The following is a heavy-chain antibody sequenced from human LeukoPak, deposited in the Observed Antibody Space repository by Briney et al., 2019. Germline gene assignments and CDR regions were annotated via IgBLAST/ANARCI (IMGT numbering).Heavy chain of an antibody. CDR1: GYSISSGYY. Sequence: SETLSLTCTVSGYSISSGYYWGWIRQPPGKGLEWIGSIYHSGSPYYNPSLKSRVTISVDTSKNQFSLKLSSVTAADTAVYYCARDRGYSYGPYWYFDLWGRGTLVTVSS. V-gene: IGHV4-38-2*02. J-gene: IGHJ2*01. CDR3: ARDRGYSYGPYWYFDL. D-gene: IGHD5-18*01. CDR2: IYHSGSP.